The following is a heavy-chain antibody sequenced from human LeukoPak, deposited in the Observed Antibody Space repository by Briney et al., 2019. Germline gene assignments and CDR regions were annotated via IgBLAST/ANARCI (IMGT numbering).Heavy chain of an antibody. CDR3: ARNKKGDRYTYGHDY. D-gene: IGHD5-18*01. J-gene: IGHJ4*02. V-gene: IGHV3-53*01. Sequence: GGSLRLSCAASGFTVSSNYMSWVRQAPGKGLEWVSVIYTGGNTYYADSVKGRFTISRDNAKNSLYLQMNSLRAEDTAVYYCARNKKGDRYTYGHDYWGQGTLVTVSS. CDR2: IYTGGNT. CDR1: GFTVSSNY.